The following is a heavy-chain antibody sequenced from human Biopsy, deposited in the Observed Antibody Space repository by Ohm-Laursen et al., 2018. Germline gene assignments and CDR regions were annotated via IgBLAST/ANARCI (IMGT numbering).Heavy chain of an antibody. Sequence: TLSLTCCVSGGSIISYYWTWIRQPPGKGLEWIGHVYNGGITNYNPSLKSRVTISKDTSKYQFSHQVNSVTAADTAVYYCARTPRDSFWSGSYKRGLWFDPWGQGTLVIVSS. CDR3: ARTPRDSFWSGSYKRGLWFDP. V-gene: IGHV4-59*01. CDR2: VYNGGIT. D-gene: IGHD3-3*01. J-gene: IGHJ5*02. CDR1: GGSIISYY.